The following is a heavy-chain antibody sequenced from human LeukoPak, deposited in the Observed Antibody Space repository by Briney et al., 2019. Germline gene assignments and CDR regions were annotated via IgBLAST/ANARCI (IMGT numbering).Heavy chain of an antibody. Sequence: SETLSLTCTVSGGSISSNSYYWGWIRQPPGKGLEWIGSIYYSGSTNYNPSLKSRVTISVDTSKNQFSLKLSSVTAADTAVYYCARGVSIAARSYDLPTFFDYWGQGTLVTVSS. CDR3: ARGVSIAARSYDLPTFFDY. CDR1: GGSISSNSYY. J-gene: IGHJ4*02. CDR2: IYYSGST. V-gene: IGHV4-39*07. D-gene: IGHD6-6*01.